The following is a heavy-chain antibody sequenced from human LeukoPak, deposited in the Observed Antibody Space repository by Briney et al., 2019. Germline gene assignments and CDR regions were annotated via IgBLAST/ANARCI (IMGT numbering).Heavy chain of an antibody. D-gene: IGHD3-10*01. Sequence: SETLSLTCAVYGGSFSDYYWSWIRQPPGKGLEWIGEINHSGSTNYNPSLKSRVTISIDTSKNQFSLKLNSVTAADTAVYYCARGERLYGSGFLWGNWFDPWGQGTLVTVSS. CDR2: INHSGST. V-gene: IGHV4-34*01. J-gene: IGHJ5*02. CDR1: GGSFSDYY. CDR3: ARGERLYGSGFLWGNWFDP.